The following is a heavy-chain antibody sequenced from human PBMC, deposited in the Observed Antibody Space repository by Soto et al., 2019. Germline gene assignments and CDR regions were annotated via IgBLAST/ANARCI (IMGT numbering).Heavy chain of an antibody. J-gene: IGHJ6*02. CDR1: GGSVSSGRYY. CDR3: ARGRTYYDFWSGYPAYYYYYSMDV. V-gene: IGHV4-61*01. CDR2: IYYSGST. D-gene: IGHD3-3*01. Sequence: SETLSLTCTVSGGSVSSGRYYWSWIRQPPGKGLEWIGYIYYSGSTNYNPSLKSRVTISVDTSKNQFSLKLSSVTAADTAVYYCARGRTYYDFWSGYPAYYYYYSMDVWGQGTTVTVSS.